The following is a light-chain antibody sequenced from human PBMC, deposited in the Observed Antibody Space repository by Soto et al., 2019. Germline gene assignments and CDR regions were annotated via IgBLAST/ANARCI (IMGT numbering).Light chain of an antibody. Sequence: EIVMTQSPATLSVSPGERATLSCRASQSISSNLAWYQQKPGQAPRLLMFRTSSRATGFPARFSGSGSGTEFNLTISNLQSEDFGVYYCQQYNNWPRATFGGGTKVEIK. CDR2: RTS. CDR3: QQYNNWPRAT. J-gene: IGKJ4*01. CDR1: QSISSN. V-gene: IGKV3-15*01.